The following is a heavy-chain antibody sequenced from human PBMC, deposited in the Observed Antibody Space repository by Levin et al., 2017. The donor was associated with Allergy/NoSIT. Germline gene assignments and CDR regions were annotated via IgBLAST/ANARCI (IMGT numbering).Heavy chain of an antibody. V-gene: IGHV3-48*03. CDR1: GFTFSSYE. CDR2: ISSSGSTI. D-gene: IGHD2-15*01. J-gene: IGHJ3*02. CDR3: ARDGIYCSGGSCYSNAFDS. Sequence: GESLKISCAASGFTFSSYEMNWVRQAPGKGLEWVSYISSSGSTIYYADSVKGRFTISRDNAKNSLYLQMNSLRAEDTAVYYCARDGIYCSGGSCYSNAFDSWGQGTMVTVSS.